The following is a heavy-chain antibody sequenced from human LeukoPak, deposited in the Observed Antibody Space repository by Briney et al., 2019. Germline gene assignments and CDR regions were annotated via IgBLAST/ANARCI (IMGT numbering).Heavy chain of an antibody. D-gene: IGHD4-17*01. CDR3: AGTAMGDYVRFPNDY. Sequence: GGSLRLFCAASGFTFSSYSMRWVRQAPGKRLEWVSAISAGGGSKYYAASVKSRFTISRDNSTNTLYLQLNSLRAEDTALYYCAGTAMGDYVRFPNDYWGQGTLVTVSS. J-gene: IGHJ4*02. V-gene: IGHV3-23*01. CDR2: ISAGGGSK. CDR1: GFTFSSYS.